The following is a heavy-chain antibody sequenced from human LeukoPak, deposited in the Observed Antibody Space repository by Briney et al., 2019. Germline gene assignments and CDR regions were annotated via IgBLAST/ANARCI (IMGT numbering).Heavy chain of an antibody. CDR2: ISAYNGNT. J-gene: IGHJ6*04. CDR1: GYSFTSYG. CDR3: ARVGDYYGSGSYEVFYYYYGMDV. Sequence: ASVKVSCKASGYSFTSYGISWVRQAPGQGLEWMGGISAYNGNTNYAQKLQGRVTMTTDTSTSTAYMELRSLRSDDTAVYYCARVGDYYGSGSYEVFYYYYGMDVWGKGTTVTVSS. V-gene: IGHV1-18*04. D-gene: IGHD3-10*01.